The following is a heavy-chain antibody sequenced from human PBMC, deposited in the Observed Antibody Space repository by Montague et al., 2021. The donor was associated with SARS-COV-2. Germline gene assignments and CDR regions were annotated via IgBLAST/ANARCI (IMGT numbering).Heavy chain of an antibody. CDR2: IYHSGST. CDR1: GGSISSINW. V-gene: IGHV4-4*02. Sequence: SETLSLTCVVSGGSISSINWWSWVRQPPGKGLEWIGEIYHSGSTNYNPSLKSRVIISVDKSKNQFSLKLSSVTAADTAVYYCARTGYSSGWHSFVYWGQGTLVAVSS. D-gene: IGHD6-19*01. J-gene: IGHJ4*02. CDR3: ARTGYSSGWHSFVY.